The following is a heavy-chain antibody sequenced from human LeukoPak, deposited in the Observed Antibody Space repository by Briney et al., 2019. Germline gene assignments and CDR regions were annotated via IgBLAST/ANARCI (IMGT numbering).Heavy chain of an antibody. V-gene: IGHV1-2*04. Sequence: ASVKVSCKAPGYTFTSYGISWVRQAPGQGLEWMGWIIPNSGGTNYAQKFQGWVTMTRDTSISTAYMELSRLRSDDTAVYYCARAAGMARITFGGVIVPYFDYWGQGTLITVSS. D-gene: IGHD3-16*02. CDR1: GYTFTSYG. CDR3: ARAAGMARITFGGVIVPYFDY. J-gene: IGHJ4*02. CDR2: IIPNSGGT.